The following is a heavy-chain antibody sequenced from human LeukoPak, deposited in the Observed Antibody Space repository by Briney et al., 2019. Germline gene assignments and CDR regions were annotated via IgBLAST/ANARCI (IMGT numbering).Heavy chain of an antibody. V-gene: IGHV4-4*07. CDR3: ARQTTTYLFDY. J-gene: IGHJ4*02. CDR1: GGSISSYY. D-gene: IGHD1-7*01. Sequence: PSETLSLTCTVSGGSISSYYWSWVRQPAGKGLEWIGRIYTSGSTDFNPSLKSRVTMSVDTSKNQFSLKLSSVTAADTAVYYCARQTTTYLFDYWGQGNLVTVSS. CDR2: IYTSGST.